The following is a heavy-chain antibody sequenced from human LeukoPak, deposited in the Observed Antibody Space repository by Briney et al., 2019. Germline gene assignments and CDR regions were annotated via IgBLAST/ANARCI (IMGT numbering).Heavy chain of an antibody. CDR2: IYYSGNT. J-gene: IGHJ4*02. CDR3: ARRGYGASRRYFDL. CDR1: GDSISSYY. Sequence: PSETLSLTCTVSGDSISSYYWGWIRQPPGKGLQWIGIIYYSGNTYCNPSLKSRVTISVDTSKNHFSLKLSSVTAADTAVYYCARRGYGASRRYFDLWGQGTLVTVSS. D-gene: IGHD4/OR15-4a*01. V-gene: IGHV4-39*02.